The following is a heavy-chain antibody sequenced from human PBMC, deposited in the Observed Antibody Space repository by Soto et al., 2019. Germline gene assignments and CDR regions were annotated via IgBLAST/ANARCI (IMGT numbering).Heavy chain of an antibody. CDR1: GFTVSSNY. Sequence: EVQLVESGGGLVQPGGSLRLSCAASGFTVSSNYMSWVRQAPGKGLEWVSVIYSGGSTYYADSVKGRFTISRHNSKNTLYLQINSLRAEDTAVYYCAREVGHGWFDPWGQGTLVTVSS. J-gene: IGHJ5*02. V-gene: IGHV3-53*04. CDR2: IYSGGST. CDR3: AREVGHGWFDP.